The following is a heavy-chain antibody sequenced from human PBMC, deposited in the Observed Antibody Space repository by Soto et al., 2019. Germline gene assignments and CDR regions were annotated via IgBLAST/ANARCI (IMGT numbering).Heavy chain of an antibody. D-gene: IGHD5-12*01. CDR2: IYYSGST. V-gene: IGHV4-39*01. Sequence: QLQLQESGPGLVKPSETLSLTCTVSGGSISSSSYYWGWIRQPPGKGLEWIGSIYYSGSTYYNPSLKSRVTISVDTSKNQFSLKLSSVTAADTAVYYCARLRRDGYIWDYWGQGTLVTVSS. CDR3: ARLRRDGYIWDY. CDR1: GGSISSSSYY. J-gene: IGHJ4*02.